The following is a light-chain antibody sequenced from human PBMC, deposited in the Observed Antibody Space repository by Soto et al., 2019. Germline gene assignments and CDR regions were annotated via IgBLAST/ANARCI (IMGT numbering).Light chain of an antibody. CDR1: KLGDKY. CDR3: QAYDNSLGVSVL. Sequence: SYELTQPPSVSVSPGQTASITCSGDKLGDKYACWYQQLPGTVPKLVIYDTFNRPSGVPDRFSGSKSGTSASLAITGLQAEDEADYYCQAYDNSLGVSVLFGGGTKLTVL. CDR2: DTF. J-gene: IGLJ3*02. V-gene: IGLV3-1*01.